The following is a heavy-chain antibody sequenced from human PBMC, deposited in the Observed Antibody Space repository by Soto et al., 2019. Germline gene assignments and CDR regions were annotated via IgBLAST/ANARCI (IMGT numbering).Heavy chain of an antibody. Sequence: ASVKVSCKPSGGTFSNYAFSWVRQAPGQGLEWMGGIIPVYGTPNYAQKFQGRVTITADESTNTAFLELYSLRSEDTAVYYCASNYSRSDHYYGVDVWGQGTTVTVSS. CDR2: IIPVYGTP. J-gene: IGHJ6*02. CDR1: GGTFSNYA. CDR3: ASNYSRSDHYYGVDV. D-gene: IGHD6-13*01. V-gene: IGHV1-69*13.